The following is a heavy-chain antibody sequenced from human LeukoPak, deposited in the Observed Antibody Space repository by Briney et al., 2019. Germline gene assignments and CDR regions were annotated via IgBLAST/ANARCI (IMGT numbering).Heavy chain of an antibody. Sequence: GGSLRLSCAASGITFSSFWIRWVRQVPGKGLVWVSRINSDGFSTSYADSVKGRFTISRDNAKNTLYLQMNSLRAEDTAVYYCARGTSGGYFDYWGQGTLVTVSS. D-gene: IGHD1-26*01. CDR1: GITFSSFW. J-gene: IGHJ4*02. V-gene: IGHV3-74*01. CDR3: ARGTSGGYFDY. CDR2: INSDGFST.